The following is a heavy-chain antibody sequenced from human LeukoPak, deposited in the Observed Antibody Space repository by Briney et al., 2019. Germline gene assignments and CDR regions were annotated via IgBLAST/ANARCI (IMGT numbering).Heavy chain of an antibody. CDR1: GFTFRTYA. Sequence: GGSLRLSCAASGFTFRTYAMSWVRQAPGKGLEWVSAVRGSGSDTYYADSVKGRFTISRDNSKNPLYLQMNSLRAEDTAIYYCAKTSRVNSAYDSPFDYWGQGTLVTVSS. CDR3: AKTSRVNSAYDSPFDY. D-gene: IGHD5-12*01. CDR2: VRGSGSDT. J-gene: IGHJ4*02. V-gene: IGHV3-23*01.